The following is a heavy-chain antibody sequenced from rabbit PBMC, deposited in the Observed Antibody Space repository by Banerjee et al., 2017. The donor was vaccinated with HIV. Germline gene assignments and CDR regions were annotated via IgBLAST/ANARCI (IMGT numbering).Heavy chain of an antibody. CDR2: IYPNFGST. Sequence: QEQLVESGGGLVTLGGSLKLSCKASGIDFSSYGFSWVRQAPGKGPEWIAYIYPNFGSTDYASWVNGRFTISKTSSTTVTLQMTSLTAADTATYFRARGKYSYGYAGGASRLDLWGPGTPVTVS. CDR3: ARGKYSYGYAGGASRLDL. J-gene: IGHJ3*01. V-gene: IGHV1S45*01. D-gene: IGHD6-1*01. CDR1: GIDFSSYG.